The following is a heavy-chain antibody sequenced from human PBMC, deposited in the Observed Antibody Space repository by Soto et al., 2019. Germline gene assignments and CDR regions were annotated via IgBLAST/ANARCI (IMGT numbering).Heavy chain of an antibody. D-gene: IGHD3-10*01. Sequence: SETLSLTCTVSGGSISSYYLSWIRQPPGKGLEWIGYIYYSGSTNYNPSLKSRVTISVDTSKNQFSLKLSSVTAADTAVYYCARHPGSGSYYAQYYFDYWGQGTLVTVSS. CDR2: IYYSGST. CDR3: ARHPGSGSYYAQYYFDY. J-gene: IGHJ4*02. CDR1: GGSISSYY. V-gene: IGHV4-59*08.